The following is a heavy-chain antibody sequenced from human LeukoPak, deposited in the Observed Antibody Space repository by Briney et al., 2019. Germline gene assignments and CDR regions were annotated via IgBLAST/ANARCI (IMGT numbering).Heavy chain of an antibody. CDR3: AAAPYYYYSSGYLLVY. D-gene: IGHD3-22*01. J-gene: IGHJ4*02. CDR2: INPSGGST. Sequence: ASVKVSCKASGYTFTSYYMHLVRQAPGQGLEWMGIINPSGGSTSYAQKFQGRVTMTRDTSTSTVYMELSSLRSEDTAVYYCAAAPYYYYSSGYLLVYWGQGTLVTVSS. CDR1: GYTFTSYY. V-gene: IGHV1-46*01.